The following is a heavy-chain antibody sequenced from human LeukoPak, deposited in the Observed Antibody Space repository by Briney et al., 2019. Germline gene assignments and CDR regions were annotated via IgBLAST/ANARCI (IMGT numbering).Heavy chain of an antibody. J-gene: IGHJ4*02. V-gene: IGHV4-34*01. CDR1: GGSFSGYY. D-gene: IGHD2-2*01. Sequence: SETLSLTCAVYGGSFSGYYWSWIRQPPGKGLEWIGEINHSGSTNYYPSLKSRVTISVDTSKNQFSLKLSSVTAADTAVYYCASRPTIVVVPAAYDYWGQGTLVTVSS. CDR3: ASRPTIVVVPAAYDY. CDR2: INHSGST.